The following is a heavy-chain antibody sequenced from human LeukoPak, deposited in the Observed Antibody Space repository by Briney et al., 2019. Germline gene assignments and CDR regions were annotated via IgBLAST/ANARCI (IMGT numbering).Heavy chain of an antibody. D-gene: IGHD5-12*01. CDR2: INPNSGGT. V-gene: IGHV1-2*02. CDR3: AGLSGYDPYYFDY. J-gene: IGHJ4*02. Sequence: GASMTVSCKASGYSFTVYYMHWVRQAPGQGLEWMGCINPNSGGTDYAQKFQGRVTMTRDTSISTAYMELSRLTSDDTAVYYCAGLSGYDPYYFDYWGQGTLVAVSS. CDR1: GYSFTVYY.